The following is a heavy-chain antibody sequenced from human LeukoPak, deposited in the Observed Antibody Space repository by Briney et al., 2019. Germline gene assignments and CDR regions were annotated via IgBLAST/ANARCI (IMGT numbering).Heavy chain of an antibody. D-gene: IGHD2-21*02. V-gene: IGHV1-2*06. Sequence: ASVKVSCKASGYTFTGYYMHWVRQAPGQGLEWMGRINPNSGGTNYAQKFQGRVTMTRDTSISTAYMELSRLRSDGTAVYYCASDSHIVVVTAIQRYFQHWGQGTLVTVSS. CDR2: INPNSGGT. J-gene: IGHJ1*01. CDR3: ASDSHIVVVTAIQRYFQH. CDR1: GYTFTGYY.